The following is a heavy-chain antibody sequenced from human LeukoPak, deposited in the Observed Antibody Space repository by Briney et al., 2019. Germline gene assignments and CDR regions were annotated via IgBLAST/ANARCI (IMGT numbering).Heavy chain of an antibody. CDR1: GFTFSNAW. Sequence: GGSLRLSCAASGFTFSNAWMSWVRQAPGKGLEWVGRIKSKTDGGTTDYAAPVEGRFTISRDDSKNTLYLQMNSLKTEDTAVYYCTTYILRFLEWLENFDYWGQGTLVTVSS. CDR2: IKSKTDGGTT. J-gene: IGHJ4*02. V-gene: IGHV3-15*01. D-gene: IGHD3-3*01. CDR3: TTYILRFLEWLENFDY.